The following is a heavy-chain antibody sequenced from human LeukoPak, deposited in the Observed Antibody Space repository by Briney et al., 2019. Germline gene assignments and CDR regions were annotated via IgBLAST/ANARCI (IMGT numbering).Heavy chain of an antibody. V-gene: IGHV3-66*01. CDR2: IYNGGST. D-gene: IGHD6-19*01. CDR3: AGASQWLAFDY. CDR1: GFTFSSYG. Sequence: PGGSLRLSCAASGFTFSSYGISWARQAPGKGLEWVSVIYNGGSTNYADSVKGRFTISRDNSKNTLYLQMNSLRAEDTAVYFCAGASQWLAFDYWGQGTLVTVSS. J-gene: IGHJ4*02.